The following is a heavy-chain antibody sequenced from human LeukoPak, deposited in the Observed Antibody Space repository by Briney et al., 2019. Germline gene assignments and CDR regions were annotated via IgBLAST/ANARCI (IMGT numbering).Heavy chain of an antibody. V-gene: IGHV4-30-2*01. D-gene: IGHD3-10*01. CDR1: GGSISSGGYS. CDR3: ARGTPDYYGSGSHYLAYGMDV. J-gene: IGHJ6*04. CDR2: IYHSGST. Sequence: SETLSLTCAVPGGSISSGGYSWSWIRQPPGKGLEWIGYIYHSGSTYYNPSLKSRVTISVDRSKNQFSLKLSSVTAADTAVYYCARGTPDYYGSGSHYLAYGMDVWGKGTTVTVSS.